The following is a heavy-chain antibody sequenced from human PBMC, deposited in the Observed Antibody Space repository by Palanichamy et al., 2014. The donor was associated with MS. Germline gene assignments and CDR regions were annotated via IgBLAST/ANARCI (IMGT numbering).Heavy chain of an antibody. Sequence: EVQLVESGGGLVQPGGSPRLSCAASGFTFSSYWMHWVRQVPGKGLVWVSRINTDASTTDYADSVKGRFTTSRDNAKSTLYLQMNSLRAEDTAVYYCTTLVTRGAFDFWGQGTVVTVSS. V-gene: IGHV3-74*01. D-gene: IGHD2/OR15-2a*01. CDR2: INTDASTT. J-gene: IGHJ3*01. CDR1: GFTFSSYW. CDR3: TTLVTRGAFDF.